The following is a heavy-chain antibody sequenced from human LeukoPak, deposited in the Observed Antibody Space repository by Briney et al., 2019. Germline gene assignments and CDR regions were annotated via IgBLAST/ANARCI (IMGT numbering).Heavy chain of an antibody. CDR3: ARDLGYYDTLFDY. V-gene: IGHV3-21*01. D-gene: IGHD3-22*01. Sequence: GGSLRLSCAASGFTFSSYSMNWVRQAPGKELEWVSSISSSSSYIYYADSVKGRFTISRDNAKNSLYLQMNSLRAEDTAVYYCARDLGYYDTLFDYWGQGTLVTVSS. CDR2: ISSSSSYI. J-gene: IGHJ4*02. CDR1: GFTFSSYS.